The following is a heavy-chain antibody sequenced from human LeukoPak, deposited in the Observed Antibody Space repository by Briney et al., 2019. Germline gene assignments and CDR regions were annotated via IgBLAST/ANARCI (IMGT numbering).Heavy chain of an antibody. Sequence: PSETLSLTCTVSGGSINTYYWSWIRQPPGKGLEWIGFVYYSGATNYNPSLNSRVTISLDTSTNQFSLRLTSVTAADTAVYYCARRVAVTGIYCFDHWGQGTPATVSS. V-gene: IGHV4-59*08. D-gene: IGHD6-19*01. CDR2: VYYSGAT. J-gene: IGHJ4*02. CDR1: GGSINTYY. CDR3: ARRVAVTGIYCFDH.